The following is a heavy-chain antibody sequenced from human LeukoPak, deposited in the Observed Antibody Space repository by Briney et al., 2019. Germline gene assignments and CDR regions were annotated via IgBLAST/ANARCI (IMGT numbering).Heavy chain of an antibody. V-gene: IGHV3-21*01. CDR2: INSSISYI. CDR3: ARDSPYGTAGY. D-gene: IGHD2-8*02. CDR1: GFTFSNYN. J-gene: IGHJ4*02. Sequence: GGSLRLSCAASGFTFSNYNMNWVCQAPGKGLEWVLSINSSISYIYYAYSVKGRFTISRDNTKNSLYLQMNSLRAEDTAVYYCARDSPYGTAGYWGQGTLVTVSS.